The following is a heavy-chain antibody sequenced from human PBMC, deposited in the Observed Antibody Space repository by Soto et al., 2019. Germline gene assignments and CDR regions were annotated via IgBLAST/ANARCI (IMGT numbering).Heavy chain of an antibody. Sequence: ASETLSPTCTVSGCSISRSRCHWGWIRQPPGKGLEWIASIKYSGTIFYNPSLKSRVTLSVDTSKNQFALKLSSVTAADTAVYYCVPSNWFDPWGQGTLVTVSS. J-gene: IGHJ5*02. CDR1: GCSISRSRCH. V-gene: IGHV4-39*01. CDR3: VPSNWFDP. CDR2: IKYSGTI.